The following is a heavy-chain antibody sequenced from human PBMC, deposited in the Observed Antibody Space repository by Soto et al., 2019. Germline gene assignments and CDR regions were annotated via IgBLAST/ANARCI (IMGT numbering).Heavy chain of an antibody. CDR3: ARRACSSTSCPNWFDP. V-gene: IGHV4-59*01. CDR1: GGSISSYY. Sequence: SETLSLTCTVSGGSISSYYWSWIRQPPGKGLEWIGYIYYSGSTNYNPSLKSRVTISVDTSKNQFSLKLSSVTAADTAVYYCARRACSSTSCPNWFDPWGQGTLVTVSS. D-gene: IGHD2-2*01. CDR2: IYYSGST. J-gene: IGHJ5*02.